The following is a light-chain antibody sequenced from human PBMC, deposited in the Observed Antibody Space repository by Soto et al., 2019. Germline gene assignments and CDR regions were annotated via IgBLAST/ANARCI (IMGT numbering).Light chain of an antibody. CDR2: GAS. CDR1: QSVSSN. CDR3: HQYGSSPFT. V-gene: IGKV3-15*01. Sequence: EIVMTQSPATLSVSSGERATLSCRASQSVSSNLSCYQPNPGRAPRLLIYGASTRASGIPARFSGSGSGTDSTLTITRLEPEDFAVYFCHQYGSSPFTFGPGTKVD. J-gene: IGKJ3*01.